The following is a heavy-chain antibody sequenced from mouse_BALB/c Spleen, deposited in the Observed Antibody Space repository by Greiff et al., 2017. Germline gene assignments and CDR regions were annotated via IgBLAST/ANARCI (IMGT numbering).Heavy chain of an antibody. V-gene: IGHV5-12-2*01. D-gene: IGHD1-1*01. CDR3: ARPPYYYGSSPWFAY. J-gene: IGHJ3*01. Sequence: DVKLVESGGGLVQPGGSLKLSCAASGFTFSSYTMSWVRQTPEKRLEWVAYISNGGGSTYYPDTVKGRFTISRDNAKNTLYLQMSSLKSEDTAMYYCARPPYYYGSSPWFAYWGQGTLVTVSA. CDR2: ISNGGGST. CDR1: GFTFSSYT.